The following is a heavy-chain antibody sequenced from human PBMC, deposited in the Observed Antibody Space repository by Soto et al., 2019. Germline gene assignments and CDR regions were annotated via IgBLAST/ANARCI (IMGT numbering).Heavy chain of an antibody. Sequence: EVQLVESGGGLIQPGGSLRLSCAASGFTVSSNYMSWVRQAPGKGLEWVSVIYSGGSTYYADSVKGRFTISRDNSKNTPYLQMNSLRAEDTAVYYCAREVGGWGNWFDPWGQGTLVTVSS. CDR1: GFTVSSNY. CDR2: IYSGGST. D-gene: IGHD6-19*01. V-gene: IGHV3-53*01. J-gene: IGHJ5*02. CDR3: AREVGGWGNWFDP.